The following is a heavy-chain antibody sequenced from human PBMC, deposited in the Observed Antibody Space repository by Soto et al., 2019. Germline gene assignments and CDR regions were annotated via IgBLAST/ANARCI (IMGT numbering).Heavy chain of an antibody. D-gene: IGHD2-15*01. J-gene: IGHJ4*02. V-gene: IGHV3-23*01. CDR3: AKMDWCSGGSCYLLPKPYYFDY. CDR2: ISGSGGST. CDR1: GFTFSSYA. Sequence: GGSLRLSCAASGFTFSSYAMSWVRQAPGKGLEWVSAISGSGGSTYYADSVKGRFTISRDNSKNTLYLQMNSLRAEDTAVYYCAKMDWCSGGSCYLLPKPYYFDYWGQGTLVTVSS.